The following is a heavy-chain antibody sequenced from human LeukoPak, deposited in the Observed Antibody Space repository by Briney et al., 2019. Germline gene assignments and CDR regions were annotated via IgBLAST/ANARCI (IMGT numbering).Heavy chain of an antibody. D-gene: IGHD6-19*01. J-gene: IGHJ5*02. Sequence: PGGSLRLSCAASGFTFSSYGMTWVRQAPGKGLEWVSGISGSGGSTYYEDSVKGRFTISRDNSKNTFYLQMNTLRADDTAVYYCAKGSGSGWYGWFAPWGQGTLVTVSS. CDR2: ISGSGGST. CDR3: AKGSGSGWYGWFAP. CDR1: GFTFSSYG. V-gene: IGHV3-23*01.